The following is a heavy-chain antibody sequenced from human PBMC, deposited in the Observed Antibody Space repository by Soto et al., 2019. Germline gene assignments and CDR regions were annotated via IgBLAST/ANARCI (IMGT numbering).Heavy chain of an antibody. CDR2: ISGSGGST. D-gene: IGHD2-15*01. V-gene: IGHV3-23*01. CDR3: AKTPFCSGGSCHHLYYYGMDV. Sequence: QAGGSLRLSCAASGFTFSSYAMSWVRQAPGKGLEWVSAISGSGGSTYYADSVKGRFTISRDNSKNTLYLQMNSLRAEDTAVYYCAKTPFCSGGSCHHLYYYGMDVWGQGTTVTVSS. J-gene: IGHJ6*02. CDR1: GFTFSSYA.